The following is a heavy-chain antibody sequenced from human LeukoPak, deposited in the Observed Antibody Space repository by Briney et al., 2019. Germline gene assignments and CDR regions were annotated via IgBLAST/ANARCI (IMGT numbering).Heavy chain of an antibody. CDR3: ARGSRSGREGAFDI. CDR1: GYTFISYW. D-gene: IGHD2-15*01. Sequence: GESLKISCKGSGYTFISYWIAWVRQMPGQGLEWMGIIYPGDSETRYSPSFEGQVNISADKSISTAYLQWSGLKASDTATYYCARGSRSGREGAFDIWAQGTMVSVSS. J-gene: IGHJ3*02. V-gene: IGHV5-51*01. CDR2: IYPGDSET.